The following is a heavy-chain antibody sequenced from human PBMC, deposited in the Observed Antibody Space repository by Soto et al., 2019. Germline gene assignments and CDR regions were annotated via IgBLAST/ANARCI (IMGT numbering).Heavy chain of an antibody. V-gene: IGHV3-74*01. D-gene: IGHD5-18*01. CDR1: GFTFSSYW. CDR2: IKSDGSGT. CDR3: GRGDGDRYGGNGYLGRH. Sequence: EVQLVESGGGLVQPGESLTLSCAASGFTFSSYWMHWVRQAPGKGLVWVSRIKSDGSGTYYADSVKGRLTISRDNAKNTLYPQMSSLRVEDTAVYFCGRGDGDRYGGNGYLGRHWGQGTLVTVSS. J-gene: IGHJ4*02.